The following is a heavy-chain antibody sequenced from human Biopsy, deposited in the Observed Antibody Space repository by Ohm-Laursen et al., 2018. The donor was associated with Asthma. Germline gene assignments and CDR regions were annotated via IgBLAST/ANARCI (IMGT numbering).Heavy chain of an antibody. CDR1: GGSISSGGYS. CDR3: ARVKDGYNFDY. D-gene: IGHD5-24*01. CDR2: IYHSGST. Sequence: TLSLTCAVSGGSISSGGYSWSWIRQPPGKGPEWIGYIYHSGSTYYNPSLKSRATISVDRSKNQFSLKLSSVTAADTAVYYCARVKDGYNFDYWGQGTLVTVSS. V-gene: IGHV4-30-2*01. J-gene: IGHJ4*02.